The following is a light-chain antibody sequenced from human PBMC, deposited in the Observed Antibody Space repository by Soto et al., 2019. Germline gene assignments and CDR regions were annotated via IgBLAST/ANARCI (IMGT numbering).Light chain of an antibody. CDR3: QQYGSSPET. Sequence: EIVLTQSPGTLSLSPGERATLSCRASQSVNSNYLAWYQHKPGQAPRLLIYAASSRGPGIPDRFSGSGSGTDFTLTIRTLEPEDFAVHYCQQYGSSPETFGQGTKVEIK. V-gene: IGKV3-20*01. CDR2: AAS. J-gene: IGKJ1*01. CDR1: QSVNSNY.